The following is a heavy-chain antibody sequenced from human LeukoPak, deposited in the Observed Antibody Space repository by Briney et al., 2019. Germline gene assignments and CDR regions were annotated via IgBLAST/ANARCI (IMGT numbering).Heavy chain of an antibody. CDR1: GFTFSSYE. V-gene: IGHV3-48*03. D-gene: IGHD5-18*01. CDR2: ISSSGSTI. CDR3: ARSIRGYSYVLDF. J-gene: IGHJ4*02. Sequence: GGSLRLSCAASGFTFSSYEMNWVRQAPGKGLEWVSYISSSGSTIYYADSVKGRFTISRDNAKNSLYLQTNSLRAEDTAVYYCARSIRGYSYVLDFWGQGTPVTVSS.